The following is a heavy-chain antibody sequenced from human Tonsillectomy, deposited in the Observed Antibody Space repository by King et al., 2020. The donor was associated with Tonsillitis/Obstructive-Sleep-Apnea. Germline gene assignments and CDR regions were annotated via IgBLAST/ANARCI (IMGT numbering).Heavy chain of an antibody. CDR1: GFTFDDYA. J-gene: IGHJ4*01. CDR3: GKDIPXGDCXXXRCXXRRXDX. Sequence: VQLVQSGGGLVQPGRSLRLSCAASGFTFDDYAMHWVRQAPGKGLEWVSGISWNSGSIGYADSVKGRFTISRDNAKNSLYLQMNSLRAEDTAFYYCGKDIPXGDCXXXRCXXRRXDXWGXGXLVTVS. D-gene: IGHD2-21*01. V-gene: IGHV3-9*01. CDR2: ISWNSGSI.